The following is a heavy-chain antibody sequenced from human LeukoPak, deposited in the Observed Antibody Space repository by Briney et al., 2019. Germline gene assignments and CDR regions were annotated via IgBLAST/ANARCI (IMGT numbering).Heavy chain of an antibody. Sequence: ASVKVSCKAFGYTFTSNYMHWVRQAPGQGPEWMVVISPSGGSTTYAQKFRGRVTLTRDMSTSTHHLELRSLRSDDTAVYYCARVRDYFGVISENWFGPWGQGTLVTVSS. CDR1: GYTFTSNY. CDR3: ARVRDYFGVISENWFGP. D-gene: IGHD3-16*02. J-gene: IGHJ5*02. V-gene: IGHV1-46*01. CDR2: ISPSGGST.